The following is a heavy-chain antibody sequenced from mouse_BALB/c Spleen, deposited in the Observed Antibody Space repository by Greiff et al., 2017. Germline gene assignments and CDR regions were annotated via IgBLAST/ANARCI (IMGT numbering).Heavy chain of an antibody. Sequence: EVHLVESGPGLVKPSQSLSLTCTVTGYSITSDYAWNWIRQFPGNKLEWIGYISYSGSTSYNPSLKSRISITRDPSKNQFFLQLNSVTTEDTATYYCARNYRYDDWYFDVWGAGTTVTVSS. CDR1: GYSITSDYA. CDR3: ARNYRYDDWYFDV. D-gene: IGHD2-14*01. CDR2: ISYSGST. V-gene: IGHV3-2*02. J-gene: IGHJ1*01.